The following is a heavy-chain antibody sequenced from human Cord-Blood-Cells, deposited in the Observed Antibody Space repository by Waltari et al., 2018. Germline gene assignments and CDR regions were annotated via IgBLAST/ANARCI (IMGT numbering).Heavy chain of an antibody. Sequence: QVQLQQWGAGLLKPSETLSLTCAVYGGSFSGYYWSWIRQPPGKGLEWIGEINHSGSTNYNPSLKSRVTISVDTSKNQFSLKLSSVTAADTAVYYCASVPPSSYYDPNWFDPWGQGTLVTVSS. V-gene: IGHV4-34*01. CDR3: ASVPPSSYYDPNWFDP. D-gene: IGHD3-3*01. J-gene: IGHJ5*02. CDR1: GGSFSGYY. CDR2: INHSGST.